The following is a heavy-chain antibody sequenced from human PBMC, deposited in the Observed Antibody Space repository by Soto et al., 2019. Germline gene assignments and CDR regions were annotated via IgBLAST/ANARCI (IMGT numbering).Heavy chain of an antibody. J-gene: IGHJ4*02. CDR1: GFTFRNYA. CDR2: IRGSGDST. D-gene: IGHD5-12*01. CDR3: AKGGLISYYDY. Sequence: EVQLLESGGGLVQPGGSLRLSCAASGFTFRNYAMTWVRQAPGKGLEWVSTIRGSGDSTFYADSVKGRVTVSRDNSKNTLYLLLNSLEAEDTAVYFCAKGGLISYYDYWGQGILVTVSS. V-gene: IGHV3-23*01.